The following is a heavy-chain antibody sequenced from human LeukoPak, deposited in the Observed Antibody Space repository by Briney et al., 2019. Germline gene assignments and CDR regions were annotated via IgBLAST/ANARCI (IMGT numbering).Heavy chain of an antibody. J-gene: IGHJ4*02. CDR2: ISWNSGSI. V-gene: IGHV3-9*01. Sequence: AGGSLRLSCAASGFTFDDYAMHWVRQAPGKGLEWVSGISWNSGSIGYADSVKGRFTISRDNAKNSLYLQMNSLRAEDTAVYYCARAGYSSFWGQGTLVTVSS. CDR3: ARAGYSSF. D-gene: IGHD6-19*01. CDR1: GFTFDDYA.